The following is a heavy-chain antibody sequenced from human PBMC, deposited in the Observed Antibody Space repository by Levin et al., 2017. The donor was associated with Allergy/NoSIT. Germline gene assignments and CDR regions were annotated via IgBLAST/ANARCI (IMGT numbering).Heavy chain of an antibody. CDR2: IYYSGST. D-gene: IGHD3-10*01. CDR3: AREGAVVRGAFDI. J-gene: IGHJ3*02. CDR1: GGSISSGDYY. V-gene: IGHV4-30-4*01. Sequence: SETLSLTCTVSGGSISSGDYYWSWIRQPPGKGLEWIGYIYYSGSTYYNPSLKSRVTISVDTSKNQFSLKLSSVTAADTAVYYCAREGAVVRGAFDIWGQGTMVTVSS.